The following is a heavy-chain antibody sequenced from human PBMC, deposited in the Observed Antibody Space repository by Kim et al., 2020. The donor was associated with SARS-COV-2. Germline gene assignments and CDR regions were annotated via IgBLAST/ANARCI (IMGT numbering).Heavy chain of an antibody. CDR3: AKDWGQGELLLGVDY. V-gene: IGHV3-33*06. J-gene: IGHJ4*02. D-gene: IGHD3-10*01. Sequence: GGSLRLSCAASGFTFSSYAMHWVRQAPGKGLEWVAAIWYDGSNKYYADSVKGRFTISRDNSKNTLYLQMNSLRAEDTAVYYCAKDWGQGELLLGVDYWGQGTLVTVSS. CDR2: IWYDGSNK. CDR1: GFTFSSYA.